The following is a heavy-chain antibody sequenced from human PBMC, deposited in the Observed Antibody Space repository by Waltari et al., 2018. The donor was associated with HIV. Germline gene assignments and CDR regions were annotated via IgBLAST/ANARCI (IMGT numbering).Heavy chain of an antibody. CDR1: GYTFTDYY. J-gene: IGHJ4*02. V-gene: IGHV1-2*02. Sequence: QVQLVQSGAEVKKPGASVKLPCKASGYTFTDYYVHWVRQAPGQGLGWMGWLDPKTGGPNYARKFQARVTMTRDTSISTAYMELDRLTSDDTAVYYCARDISSGWYYLRFWGQGTLLTVSS. D-gene: IGHD6-19*01. CDR3: ARDISSGWYYLRF. CDR2: LDPKTGGP.